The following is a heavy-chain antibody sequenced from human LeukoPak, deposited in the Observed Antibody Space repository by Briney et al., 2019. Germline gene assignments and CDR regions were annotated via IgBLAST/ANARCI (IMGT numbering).Heavy chain of an antibody. Sequence: SETLSLTCTVSGGSISSSSSYWGWIRQPPGKELEWIGSIYYTGRTFYNPSLKSRVTISVDTSKNQFSLKLSSVTAADTAVYYCARAGIAVAGDWYFDLWGRGTLVTVSS. CDR1: GGSISSSSSY. D-gene: IGHD6-19*01. CDR2: IYYTGRT. V-gene: IGHV4-39*07. CDR3: ARAGIAVAGDWYFDL. J-gene: IGHJ2*01.